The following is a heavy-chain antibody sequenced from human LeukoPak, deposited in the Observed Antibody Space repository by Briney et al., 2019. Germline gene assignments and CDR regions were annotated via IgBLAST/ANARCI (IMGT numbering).Heavy chain of an antibody. V-gene: IGHV5-51*01. D-gene: IGHD2-2*02. Sequence: RGESLKISCKGTGYSFSSYWIGWVREMPGKGLEWMGIIYPGDYDTRYSPSFQGHVTISVDKSISTAYLQWRSLRASDTAMYFCAGHSFDTVDAFDVWGQGTIVTVSA. J-gene: IGHJ3*01. CDR1: GYSFSSYW. CDR3: AGHSFDTVDAFDV. CDR2: IYPGDYDT.